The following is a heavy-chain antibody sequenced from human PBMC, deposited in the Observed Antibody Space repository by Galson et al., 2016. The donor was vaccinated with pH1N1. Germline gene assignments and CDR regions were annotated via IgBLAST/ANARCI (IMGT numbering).Heavy chain of an antibody. CDR2: VDPDDGET. J-gene: IGHJ5*02. CDR1: KYTFTDNY. V-gene: IGHV1-69-2*01. D-gene: IGHD6-19*01. Sequence: VKVSCKVSKYTFTDNYMHWVQQAPGRGLEYMGLVDPDDGETIYAEKFQGRVTITADTSTDTAYLGLRSLTSEDTAVYYCAAGRYNSGWIGSWGQGTLVVVSS. CDR3: AAGRYNSGWIGS.